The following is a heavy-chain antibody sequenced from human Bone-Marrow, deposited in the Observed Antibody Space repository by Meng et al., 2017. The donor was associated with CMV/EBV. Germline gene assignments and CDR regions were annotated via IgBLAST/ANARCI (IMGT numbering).Heavy chain of an antibody. J-gene: IGHJ6*02. Sequence: GESLKISCAVSGFTFSHSAMSWVRQVPGKGLEWVSGISGSGGSTYYADSVKGRFTISRDNSKNTLYLHMSSLRAEDTAVYYCARDRQLRRLRPSSADVWGQGTTVTVSS. V-gene: IGHV3-23*01. D-gene: IGHD3-3*01. CDR2: ISGSGGST. CDR1: GFTFSHSA. CDR3: ARDRQLRRLRPSSADV.